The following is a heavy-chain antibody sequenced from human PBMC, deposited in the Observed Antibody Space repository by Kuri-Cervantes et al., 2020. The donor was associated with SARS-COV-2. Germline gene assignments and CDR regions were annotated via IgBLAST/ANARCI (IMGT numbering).Heavy chain of an antibody. Sequence: ASVKVSCKASGYTFTSYYMHWVRQAPGQGLEWMGIINPSGGSTSYAQKFQGRVTMTRDASTSTVYMELSSLRSEDTAVYYCARDGEMAKTADYWGQGTLVTVSS. CDR2: INPSGGST. CDR1: GYTFTSYY. V-gene: IGHV1-46*01. D-gene: IGHD5-24*01. CDR3: ARDGEMAKTADY. J-gene: IGHJ4*02.